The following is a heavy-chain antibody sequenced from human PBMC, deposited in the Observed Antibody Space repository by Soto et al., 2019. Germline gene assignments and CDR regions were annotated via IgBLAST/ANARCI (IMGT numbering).Heavy chain of an antibody. J-gene: IGHJ6*02. Sequence: GGFVRFAGEACGFTFINSEMHWIRQGTGKGVEWVSGISAAGDPDYADFVEARFTISRENDQNSFLLQMNSLRVVDTAVYYCATAARDFYSLDVWDQGTTV. CDR1: GFTFINSE. V-gene: IGHV3-13*05. CDR3: ATAARDFYSLDV. CDR2: ISAAGDP.